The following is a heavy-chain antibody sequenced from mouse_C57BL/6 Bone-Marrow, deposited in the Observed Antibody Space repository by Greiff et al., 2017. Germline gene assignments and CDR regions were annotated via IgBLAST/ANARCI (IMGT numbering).Heavy chain of an antibody. CDR3: AIWASIYYYGSILYNYAMDY. Sequence: QVQLQQPGAELVKPGASVKVSCKASGYTFTSYWMHWVKQRPGQGLEWIGRIHPSDSDTNYNQKFKGKATLTVDQSSSTAYMQLSSLTSEDSAVYYCAIWASIYYYGSILYNYAMDYWGQGTSVTVSS. J-gene: IGHJ4*01. V-gene: IGHV1-74*01. D-gene: IGHD1-1*01. CDR1: GYTFTSYW. CDR2: IHPSDSDT.